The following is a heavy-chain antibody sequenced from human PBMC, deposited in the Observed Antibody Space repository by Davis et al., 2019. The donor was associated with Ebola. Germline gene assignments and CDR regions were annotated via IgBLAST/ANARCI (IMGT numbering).Heavy chain of an antibody. CDR3: ARDYWATEGAFDV. D-gene: IGHD2-8*02. CDR2: VYYSGTT. CDR1: DGFISSYY. Sequence: GSLRLSCTVSDGFISSYYWTWIRQPPGKGLEWIGNVYYSGTTTYNPSLKSPVTISVDTSENQFSLNLISVTAADTAVYYCARDYWATEGAFDVWGQGTLVTVAS. J-gene: IGHJ3*01. V-gene: IGHV4-59*01.